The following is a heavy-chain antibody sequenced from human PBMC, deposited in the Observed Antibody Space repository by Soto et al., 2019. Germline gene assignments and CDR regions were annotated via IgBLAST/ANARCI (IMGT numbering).Heavy chain of an antibody. D-gene: IGHD3-10*01. Sequence: QVQLVQSGAEVKKPGASVKVSCKASGYTFTSYYMHWVRQAPGQGLEWMGIINPSGGSTSYAQKFQGRVNMTRDTSTSTVYMELSRLRSEDTAVYYCAIYEGSGSYMSDYWGQGTLVTVSS. CDR1: GYTFTSYY. V-gene: IGHV1-46*01. CDR3: AIYEGSGSYMSDY. J-gene: IGHJ4*02. CDR2: INPSGGST.